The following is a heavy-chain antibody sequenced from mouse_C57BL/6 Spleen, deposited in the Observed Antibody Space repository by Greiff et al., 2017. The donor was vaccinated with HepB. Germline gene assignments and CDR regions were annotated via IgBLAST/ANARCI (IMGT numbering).Heavy chain of an antibody. D-gene: IGHD2-3*01. CDR2: IDPSDSYT. CDR3: ARDDGYSRGFDV. V-gene: IGHV1-59*01. CDR1: GYTFTSYW. J-gene: IGHJ1*03. Sequence: QVQLQQPGAELVRPGTSVKLSCKASGYTFTSYWMHWVKQRPGQGLEWIGVIDPSDSYTNYNQEFKGKATLTVDTSSSTAYMQLSSLTSEDSAVYYCARDDGYSRGFDVWGTGTTVTVSS.